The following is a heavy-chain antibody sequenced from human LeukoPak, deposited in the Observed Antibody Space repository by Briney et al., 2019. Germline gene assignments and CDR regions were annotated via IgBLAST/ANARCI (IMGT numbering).Heavy chain of an antibody. CDR1: GYSISSGYY. V-gene: IGHV4-38-2*01. Sequence: SETLSLTCAVSGYSISSGYYWGWIRQPPGKGLEWIGSIYHSGSTYYNPSLKSRVTISVDTSKNQFSLKLSSVTAADTAVYYCARALSETYYDILTGYYIPRVNWFDPWGQGTLVTVSS. J-gene: IGHJ5*02. CDR2: IYHSGST. CDR3: ARALSETYYDILTGYYIPRVNWFDP. D-gene: IGHD3-9*01.